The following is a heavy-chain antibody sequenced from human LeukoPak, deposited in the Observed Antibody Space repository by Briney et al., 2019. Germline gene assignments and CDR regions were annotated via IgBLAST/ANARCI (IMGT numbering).Heavy chain of an antibody. CDR3: ARGYYYDSSGDPLDY. CDR1: GFTFSSYW. Sequence: GFLRLSCAASGFTFSSYWMSWVRQAPGKGLEWVANIKQDGSEKYYVDSVKGRFTISRDNAKNSLYLQMNSLRAEDTAVYYCARGYYYDSSGDPLDYWGQGTLVTVSS. J-gene: IGHJ4*02. D-gene: IGHD3-22*01. CDR2: IKQDGSEK. V-gene: IGHV3-7*01.